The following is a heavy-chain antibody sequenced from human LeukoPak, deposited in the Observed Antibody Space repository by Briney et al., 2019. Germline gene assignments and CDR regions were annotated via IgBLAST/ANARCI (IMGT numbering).Heavy chain of an antibody. CDR2: ISSSGSTI. D-gene: IGHD2-21*01. CDR3: AKDVGERNYYYYMDV. J-gene: IGHJ6*03. CDR1: GFTFSSYE. V-gene: IGHV3-48*03. Sequence: GGSLRLSCAASGFTFSSYEMNWVRQAPGKGLEWVSYISSSGSTIYYADSVKGRFTISRDNAKNSLYLQMDSLRAEDTAVYYCAKDVGERNYYYYMDVWGKGTTVTVSS.